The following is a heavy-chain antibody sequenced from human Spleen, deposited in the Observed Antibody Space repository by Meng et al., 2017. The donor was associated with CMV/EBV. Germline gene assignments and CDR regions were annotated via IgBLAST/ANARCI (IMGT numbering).Heavy chain of an antibody. V-gene: IGHV3-48*03. CDR1: GFTFSSYE. D-gene: IGHD3-16*01. CDR2: ISASGNII. CDR3: ARESGPQYYVDTRGFAV. J-gene: IGHJ4*02. Sequence: GESLKISCAASGFTFSSYEMNWVRRAPGKGLEWISYISASGNIIYDAESVKGRFTISRDNARNSMYLQLNSLRAEDTAVYYCARESGPQYYVDTRGFAVWGQGTLVTVSS.